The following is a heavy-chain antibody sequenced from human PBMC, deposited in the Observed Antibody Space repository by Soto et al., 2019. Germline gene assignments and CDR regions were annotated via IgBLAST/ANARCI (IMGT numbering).Heavy chain of an antibody. CDR2: IYTTGSA. V-gene: IGHV4-4*07. CDR1: GGSISDYY. D-gene: IGHD2-2*01. J-gene: IGHJ4*02. CDR3: ARDQPASSIIRTRNLGYFHY. Sequence: PSETLSLTCTVSGGSISDYYWSWIRQPAGKVLDWIGRIYTTGSANYNPSLKSRVTMSLDTSKNQFSLKLSSVTAADTAVYYCARDQPASSIIRTRNLGYFHYWAPGALLNVFS.